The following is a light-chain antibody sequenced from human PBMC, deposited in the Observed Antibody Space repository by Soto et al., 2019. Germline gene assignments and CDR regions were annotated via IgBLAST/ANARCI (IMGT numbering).Light chain of an antibody. V-gene: IGKV1-5*01. J-gene: IGKJ1*01. CDR3: QQYKGYPWT. CDR2: DAS. CDR1: QSIGFW. Sequence: DIQMTQSPSTLSASVGDRVTITCRASQSIGFWLAWYQQKPGKAPKFLIFDASTVEGGVPSRFSGSGSGTEFTLTNSSLQSDDYATYYCQQYKGYPWTFGQGTKVEV.